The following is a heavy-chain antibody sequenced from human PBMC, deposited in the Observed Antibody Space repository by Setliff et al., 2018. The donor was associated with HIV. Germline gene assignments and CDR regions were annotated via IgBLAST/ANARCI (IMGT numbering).Heavy chain of an antibody. V-gene: IGHV4-59*12. J-gene: IGHJ4*02. D-gene: IGHD3-16*01. Sequence: SETLSLTCTVSGGSISSYYWSWIRQPPGKGLEWIGYIFYSGSTNYNPSLKSRVTISVDTSKNQISLKLTSVTAADTAVYYCARDVGGSEMATHFDYWGPGTLVTVSS. CDR1: GGSISSYY. CDR2: IFYSGST. CDR3: ARDVGGSEMATHFDY.